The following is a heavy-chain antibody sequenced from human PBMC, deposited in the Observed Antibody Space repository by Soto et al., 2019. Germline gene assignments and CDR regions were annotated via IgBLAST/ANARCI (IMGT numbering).Heavy chain of an antibody. Sequence: QVHLQESGPGQVRPSQTLSLSCSVSGGCISRGAYFWTWIRQFPGKGLEWIAYISYTGATYYNPSLKSRVTILADTSKNQFSLKLNSVTSADTAVYYCARGGPVSVSPAWQLLGYFDYWGQGTLVTVSS. V-gene: IGHV4-31*03. CDR1: GGCISRGAYF. CDR3: ARGGPVSVSPAWQLLGYFDY. J-gene: IGHJ4*02. D-gene: IGHD2-15*01. CDR2: ISYTGAT.